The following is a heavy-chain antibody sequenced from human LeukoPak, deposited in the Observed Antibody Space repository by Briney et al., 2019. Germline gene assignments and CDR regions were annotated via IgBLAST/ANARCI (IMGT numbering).Heavy chain of an antibody. CDR2: MNPNSGNT. Sequence: ASVTVSCKASGYTFTSYDINWVRQATGQGLEWMGWMNPNSGNTGYAQKFQGRVTMTRNTSISTAYMELSSLRSEDTAVYYCARGGMKDIVVVPAARSKYGMDVWGQGTTVTVSS. J-gene: IGHJ6*02. D-gene: IGHD2-2*01. CDR1: GYTFTSYD. V-gene: IGHV1-8*01. CDR3: ARGGMKDIVVVPAARSKYGMDV.